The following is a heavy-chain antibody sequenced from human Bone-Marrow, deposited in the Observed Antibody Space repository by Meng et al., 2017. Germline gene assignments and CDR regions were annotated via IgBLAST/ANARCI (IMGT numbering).Heavy chain of an antibody. CDR1: GGSIRSSHG. CDR3: ARGQYFSWWELLPAFWFDP. J-gene: IGHJ5*02. V-gene: IGHV4-4*02. CDR2: IYHSGST. D-gene: IGHD1-26*01. Sequence: QVQLRGSGSGLVEPSGALSLTGVVSGGSIRSSHGWSWVRQPPGKGLEWIGEIYHSGSTNYNPSLKSRVTISVDKSKNQFSLKLSSVTAADTAVYYCARGQYFSWWELLPAFWFDPWGQGTLVTVSS.